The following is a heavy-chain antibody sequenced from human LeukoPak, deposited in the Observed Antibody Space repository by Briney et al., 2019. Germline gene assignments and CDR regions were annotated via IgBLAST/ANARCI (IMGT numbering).Heavy chain of an antibody. CDR1: GFTFSSYG. J-gene: IGHJ6*02. D-gene: IGHD3-3*01. V-gene: IGHV3-30*18. CDR3: AKDLNYDFWSGYWIAPYYYGMDV. CDR2: ISYDGSNK. Sequence: GRSLRLSCAVSGFTFSSYGMHWVRQAPGKGLEWVAVISYDGSNKYYADSVKGRFTISRDNSKNTLYLQMNSLRAEDTAVYYCAKDLNYDFWSGYWIAPYYYGMDVWGQGTTVTVSS.